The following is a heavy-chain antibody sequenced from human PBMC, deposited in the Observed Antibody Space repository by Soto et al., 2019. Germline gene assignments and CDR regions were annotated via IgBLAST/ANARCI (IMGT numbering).Heavy chain of an antibody. D-gene: IGHD7-27*01. J-gene: IGHJ6*02. CDR3: ASHWGQAKRYYYYGMDV. Sequence: ASVKVSCKASGGTFNSYAISWVRQAPGQGLEWMGGIIPIFGTADYAQKFQGRITITADESTGTAYMELSSLRSEDTAVYYCASHWGQAKRYYYYGMDVWGQGTTVTVSS. CDR2: IIPIFGTA. CDR1: GGTFNSYA. V-gene: IGHV1-69*13.